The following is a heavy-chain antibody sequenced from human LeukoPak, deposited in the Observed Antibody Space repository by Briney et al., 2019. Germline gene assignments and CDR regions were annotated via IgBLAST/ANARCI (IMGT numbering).Heavy chain of an antibody. D-gene: IGHD3-3*01. CDR1: GFTFNSFV. J-gene: IGHJ6*02. CDR2: ISGSGVST. CDR3: AKRLLFGVFMKNAMDV. Sequence: GGPLRLSCAASGFTFNSFVMNWVRQAPGKGLEWVSGISGSGVSTYYADSVKGRFTISRDNSKNTLYLQMNSLRAEDTAVYYCAKRLLFGVFMKNAMDVWGQGTTVTVSS. V-gene: IGHV3-23*01.